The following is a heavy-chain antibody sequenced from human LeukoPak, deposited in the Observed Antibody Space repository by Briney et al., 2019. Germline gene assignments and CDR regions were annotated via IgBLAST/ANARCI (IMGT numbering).Heavy chain of an antibody. CDR2: IRYDGSNK. J-gene: IGHJ4*02. V-gene: IGHV3-30*02. CDR3: AKDTLITMVRGSAPDY. D-gene: IGHD3-10*01. CDR1: GFTFSSYG. Sequence: GGSLRLSCEASGFTFSSYGMHWVRQAPGKGLEWVAFIRYDGSNKYYADSVKGRFTISRDNSKNTLYLQMNSLRAEDTAVYYCAKDTLITMVRGSAPDYWGQGTLVTVSS.